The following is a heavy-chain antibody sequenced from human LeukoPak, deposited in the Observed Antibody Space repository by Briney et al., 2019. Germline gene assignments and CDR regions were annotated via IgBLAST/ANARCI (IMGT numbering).Heavy chain of an antibody. J-gene: IGHJ3*02. D-gene: IGHD2/OR15-2a*01. V-gene: IGHV3-33*01. CDR1: GFTFSSYG. Sequence: GGSLRLSCAASGFTFSSYGMHWVRQAPGKGLEWVAVIWYDGSNKYYADSVKGRFTISRDNSKNTLYLQMNSLRAEDTAVYYCARSLSGYETDDAFDIWGQGTMVTVSS. CDR3: ARSLSGYETDDAFDI. CDR2: IWYDGSNK.